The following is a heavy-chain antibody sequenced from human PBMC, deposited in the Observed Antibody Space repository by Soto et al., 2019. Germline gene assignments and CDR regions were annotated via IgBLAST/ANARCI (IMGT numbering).Heavy chain of an antibody. V-gene: IGHV3-23*01. CDR2: IGGRGNSA. CDR1: GFIFTNYA. Sequence: GGSLRLSCAASGFIFTNYAMNWVRQAPGKGLEWVSVIGGRGNSAYYADSVQGRFTISRDNSKNTLPLQMSRLTADDTAIDYCVREGRGSFDFWGRGTMVTVSS. D-gene: IGHD5-12*01. CDR3: VREGRGSFDF. J-gene: IGHJ3*01.